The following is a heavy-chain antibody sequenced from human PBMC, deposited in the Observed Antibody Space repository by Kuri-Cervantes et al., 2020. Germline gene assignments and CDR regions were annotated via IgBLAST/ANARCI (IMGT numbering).Heavy chain of an antibody. V-gene: IGHV1-24*01. CDR1: GYTLTELS. J-gene: IGHJ4*02. CDR3: ATLYSSGAGVDY. Sequence: ASEKVSCKVSGYTLTELSMHWVRQAPGKGLEWMGGFDPEDGETIYAQKFQGRVTMTEETSTDTAYMELSSLRSEDTAVYYCATLYSSGAGVDYWGQGTLVTVSS. CDR2: FDPEDGET. D-gene: IGHD6-19*01.